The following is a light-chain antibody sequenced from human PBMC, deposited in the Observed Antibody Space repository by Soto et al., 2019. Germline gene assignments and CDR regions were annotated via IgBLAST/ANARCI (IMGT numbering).Light chain of an antibody. CDR1: SSDVGGYNY. CDR2: EVN. CDR3: TSYAGGNNV. Sequence: QSALTQPPSASGSPGQSVTISCTGTSSDVGGYNYVSWYQQHPGKVPKLMIYEVNKRPSGVPDRFSGSKSGNTASLTVTGLQAEAEADDYCTSYAGGNNVFGTGTKLTVL. V-gene: IGLV2-8*01. J-gene: IGLJ1*01.